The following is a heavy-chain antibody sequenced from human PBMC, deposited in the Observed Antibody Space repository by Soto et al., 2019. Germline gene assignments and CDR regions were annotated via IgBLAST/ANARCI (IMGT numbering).Heavy chain of an antibody. CDR2: IYYRGST. CDR1: GGSISSSVSY. CDR3: ARLYGSGTYYFDF. Sequence: QLQLQESGPGLVKPSETLSLTCTVSGGSISSSVSYWGWIRQSPGKGLEWIASIYYRGSTYYYPSLKSRVTISVDTSKNQFSLKLTSVTAADTAVYYCARLYGSGTYYFDFWGQGTLVTVSS. J-gene: IGHJ4*02. V-gene: IGHV4-39*01. D-gene: IGHD3-10*01.